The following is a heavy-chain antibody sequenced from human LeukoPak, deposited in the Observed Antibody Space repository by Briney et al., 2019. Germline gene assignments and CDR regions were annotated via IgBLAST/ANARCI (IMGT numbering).Heavy chain of an antibody. Sequence: ASVKVSCKASGYTFTGYYMHWVRQAPGQGLEWMGWINPNSGGTSYAQKFQGRVTITRDTSISTAYMELSRLRSDDTAVYYCARGRTDMVRDAFDIWGQGTMVTVSS. J-gene: IGHJ3*02. CDR1: GYTFTGYY. V-gene: IGHV1-2*02. D-gene: IGHD3-10*01. CDR3: ARGRTDMVRDAFDI. CDR2: INPNSGGT.